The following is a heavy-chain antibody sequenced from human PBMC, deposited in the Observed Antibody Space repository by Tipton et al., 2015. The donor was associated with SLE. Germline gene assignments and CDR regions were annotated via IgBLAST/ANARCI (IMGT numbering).Heavy chain of an antibody. CDR1: GGSMSSSGYY. Sequence: LRLSCTVSGGSMSSSGYYWGWIRQPPRMGLEWIGTIYYSGSTYYNPSLKSRVTISVDMSKNQFSLKLNSMTAADTAVYYCARGSILTGQPKWFDPWGQGILVTVSS. J-gene: IGHJ5*02. CDR3: ARGSILTGQPKWFDP. V-gene: IGHV4-39*07. CDR2: IYYSGST. D-gene: IGHD3-9*01.